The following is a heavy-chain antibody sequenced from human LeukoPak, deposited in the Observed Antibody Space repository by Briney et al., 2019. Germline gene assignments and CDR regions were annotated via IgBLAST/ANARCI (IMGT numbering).Heavy chain of an antibody. J-gene: IGHJ4*02. V-gene: IGHV3-30*02. Sequence: GGSLRLSCAASGFTFTSYGMHWVGQAPGKGLEWVAFIRYDGSNQYYADSVKGRFTFSRDNSKNTLYRQMNSLRAEDTAVYYCANGGGCDYWGQGTLVTVSS. D-gene: IGHD3-16*01. CDR1: GFTFTSYG. CDR2: IRYDGSNQ. CDR3: ANGGGCDY.